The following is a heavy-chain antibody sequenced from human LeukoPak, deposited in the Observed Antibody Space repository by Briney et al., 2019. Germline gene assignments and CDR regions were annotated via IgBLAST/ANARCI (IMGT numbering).Heavy chain of an antibody. CDR2: IYYSGST. Sequence: SETLSLTCTVSGGSISSGGYYWSWIRQHPGKGLEWIGYIYYSGSTYYNPSLKSRVTISVDTSKNQFSLKLSSVTAADTAVYYCARVMVGAFDIWGRGTMVTVSS. CDR3: ARVMVGAFDI. CDR1: GGSISSGGYY. J-gene: IGHJ3*02. V-gene: IGHV4-31*03. D-gene: IGHD2-8*01.